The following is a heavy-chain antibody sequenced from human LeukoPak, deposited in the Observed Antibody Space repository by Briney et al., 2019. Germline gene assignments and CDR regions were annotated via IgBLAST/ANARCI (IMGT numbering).Heavy chain of an antibody. CDR3: ARMRAWKPYYFDY. J-gene: IGHJ4*02. CDR2: IYYSGST. D-gene: IGHD1-1*01. CDR1: GGSISSYY. Sequence: PSETLSLTCTVSGGSISSYYWSWIRQPPGKGLEWIGYIYYSGSTNYNPSLKSRVTISVDTSKNQFSLKLSSVTAADTAVYYCARMRAWKPYYFDYWGQGTLVTVSS. V-gene: IGHV4-59*01.